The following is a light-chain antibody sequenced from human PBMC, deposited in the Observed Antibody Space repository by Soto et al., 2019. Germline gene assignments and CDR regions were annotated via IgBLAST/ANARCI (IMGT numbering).Light chain of an antibody. CDR3: SSYAGNTPVV. CDR1: SSDVGGYNY. Sequence: QSALTQPRSVSGSPGQSVTISCTGTSSDVGGYNYVSWYQQNPGKAPKLMIYDVSKRPSGVSDRFSGSKSANTASLIISGLQAEDEADYYCSSYAGNTPVVFGGGTKLTVL. J-gene: IGLJ2*01. CDR2: DVS. V-gene: IGLV2-11*01.